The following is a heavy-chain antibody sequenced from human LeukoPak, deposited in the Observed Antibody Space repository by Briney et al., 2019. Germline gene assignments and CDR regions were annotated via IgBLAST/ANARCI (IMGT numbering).Heavy chain of an antibody. CDR2: IWSDGTNK. CDR1: GFTFSGHG. J-gene: IGHJ6*02. V-gene: IGHV3-33*01. Sequence: PGGSLRLSCAASGFTFSGHGMHWVRQAPGKGLEWVAVIWSDGTNKYYADSVKVRFTISRDNSKNTMYLEMNSLRAEDTAVYYCARDLYYYDSSGYTAPYYYYYGMDVWGQGTTVTVSS. CDR3: ARDLYYYDSSGYTAPYYYYYGMDV. D-gene: IGHD3-22*01.